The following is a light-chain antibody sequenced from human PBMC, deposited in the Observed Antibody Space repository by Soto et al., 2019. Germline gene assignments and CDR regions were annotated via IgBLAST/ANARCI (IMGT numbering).Light chain of an antibody. CDR3: QLYNSYWT. J-gene: IGKJ1*01. Sequence: DIQMTQSPSTLSASVGDRVTITCRASQSISSWLAWYQQKPGKAPKLLIYDASSLESGVPSRFSGSGSGTAFTLTISSLQPDDFATYYCQLYNSYWTFGQGTKVEIK. CDR1: QSISSW. CDR2: DAS. V-gene: IGKV1-5*01.